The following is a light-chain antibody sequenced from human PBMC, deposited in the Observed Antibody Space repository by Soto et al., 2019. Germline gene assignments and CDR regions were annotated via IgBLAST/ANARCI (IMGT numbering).Light chain of an antibody. Sequence: QSALTQPPSASGSPGQSVTISCTGTSSDVGGYNYVSWYQQHPGKAPKLMIYEVIKRPSGVPHRFSASKSGNTASLTVSGLQAEDEADYYCSSYAGSNTFEIFGGGTQLTVL. CDR2: EVI. J-gene: IGLJ2*01. V-gene: IGLV2-8*01. CDR3: SSYAGSNTFEI. CDR1: SSDVGGYNY.